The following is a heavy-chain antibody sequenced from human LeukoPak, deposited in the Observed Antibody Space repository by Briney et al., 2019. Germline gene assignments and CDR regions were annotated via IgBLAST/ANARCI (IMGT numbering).Heavy chain of an antibody. CDR1: GGTFSSYA. V-gene: IGHV1-69*05. Sequence: SVKVSCKASGGTFSSYAISWVRQAPGQGLEWMGGIIPIFGTANYAQKFQGRVTITTDDSTSTAYMELSSLRSEDTAVYYCARNSLRCSSTSCYEQHWGQGTLVTVSS. J-gene: IGHJ1*01. CDR3: ARNSLRCSSTSCYEQH. CDR2: IIPIFGTA. D-gene: IGHD2-2*01.